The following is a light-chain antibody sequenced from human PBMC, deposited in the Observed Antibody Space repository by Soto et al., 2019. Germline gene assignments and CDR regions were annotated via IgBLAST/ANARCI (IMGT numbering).Light chain of an antibody. V-gene: IGLV1-47*01. CDR1: SSNIGSNY. J-gene: IGLJ2*01. Sequence: QAVVTQPPSTSGTPGQRVTISCSGSSSNIGSNYVYWYQQVPGTAPKLLIYRNNQRPSGVPDRFSGSKSGTSASLAISGLRSEDEADYYCAAWDDSLSDVVFGGGTKVTVL. CDR2: RNN. CDR3: AAWDDSLSDVV.